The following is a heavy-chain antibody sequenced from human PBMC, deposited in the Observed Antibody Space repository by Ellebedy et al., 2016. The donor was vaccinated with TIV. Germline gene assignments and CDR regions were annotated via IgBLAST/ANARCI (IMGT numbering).Heavy chain of an antibody. D-gene: IGHD6-13*01. CDR3: ARVTSSSWSHVYYYYGMDV. Sequence: ASVKVSCXASGYTFTSYYMHWVRQAPGQGLEWMGIINPSGGSTSYAQKFQGRVTMTRDTSTSTVYMELSSLRSEDTAVYYCARVTSSSWSHVYYYYGMDVWGQGTTVTVSS. CDR1: GYTFTSYY. J-gene: IGHJ6*02. CDR2: INPSGGST. V-gene: IGHV1-46*01.